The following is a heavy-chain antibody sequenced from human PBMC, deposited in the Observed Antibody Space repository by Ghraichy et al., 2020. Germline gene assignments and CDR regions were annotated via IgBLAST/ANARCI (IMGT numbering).Heavy chain of an antibody. CDR3: AKGHGSGSDFFY. CDR2: VSASSDNT. CDR1: GFIFTDYA. J-gene: IGHJ4*02. V-gene: IGHV3-23*01. D-gene: IGHD3-10*01. Sequence: GGSLRLSCVASGFIFTDYAMRWVRQAPGKGLEFVSYVSASSDNTIYADSVKGRFTISRDNSRNTVYLQMNSLRAGDTALYYCAKGHGSGSDFFYWGQGTLVTVSS.